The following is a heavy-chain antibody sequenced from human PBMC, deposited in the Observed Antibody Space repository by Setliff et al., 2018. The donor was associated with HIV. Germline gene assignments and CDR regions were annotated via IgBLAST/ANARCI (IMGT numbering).Heavy chain of an antibody. V-gene: IGHV5-51*01. CDR2: INPGDSET. Sequence: PGESLKISCKGSGYSFSSYWIGWVRQMPGKGLEWMGIINPGDSETRYNPPFQGQVTISADKSITTAYLQWSGLKASDTAIYYCARLPYSSGWYLDYWGQGTLVTVSS. D-gene: IGHD6-19*01. CDR3: ARLPYSSGWYLDY. CDR1: GYSFSSYW. J-gene: IGHJ4*02.